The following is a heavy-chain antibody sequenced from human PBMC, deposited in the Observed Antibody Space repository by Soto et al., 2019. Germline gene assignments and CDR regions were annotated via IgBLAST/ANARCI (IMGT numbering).Heavy chain of an antibody. Sequence: QVQLVQSGAEVKKPGSSVKVSCKASGGTFSSYAISWVRQAPGQGLEWMGGFIPIFGTANYAQKFQGRVTITADESTSTAYMELSSLRSEDTAVYYCARGQYCSGGSCPHYYYGMDVWGQGTTVTVSS. D-gene: IGHD2-15*01. CDR3: ARGQYCSGGSCPHYYYGMDV. CDR1: GGTFSSYA. V-gene: IGHV1-69*01. CDR2: FIPIFGTA. J-gene: IGHJ6*02.